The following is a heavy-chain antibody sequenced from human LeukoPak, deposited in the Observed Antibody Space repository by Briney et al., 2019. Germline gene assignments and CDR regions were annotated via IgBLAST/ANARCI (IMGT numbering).Heavy chain of an antibody. D-gene: IGHD1-26*01. V-gene: IGHV1-69*13. J-gene: IGHJ4*02. CDR3: ARGGHGPAY. CDR1: GYTFTSYG. Sequence: ASVKVSCKASGYTFTSYGISWVRQAPGQGLEWMGGIIPIFGTANYAQKFQGRVTITADESTSTAYMELSSLRSEDTAAYYCARGGHGPAYWGQGTLVTVSS. CDR2: IIPIFGTA.